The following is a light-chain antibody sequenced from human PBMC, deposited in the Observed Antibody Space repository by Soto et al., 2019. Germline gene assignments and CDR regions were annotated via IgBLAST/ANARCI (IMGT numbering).Light chain of an antibody. CDR2: EAS. Sequence: PGERATLSCRASQRVDNNYLALYQQKPGQAPRPVIYEASNRAPGIPDRFRGSGSGTDFSLTISRLEPEDFAVYYCQQYGGSPWTFGQGTKVEI. V-gene: IGKV3-20*01. CDR1: QRVDNNY. J-gene: IGKJ1*01. CDR3: QQYGGSPWT.